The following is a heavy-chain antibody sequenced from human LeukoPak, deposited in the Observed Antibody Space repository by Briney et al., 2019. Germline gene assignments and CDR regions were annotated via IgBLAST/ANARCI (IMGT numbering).Heavy chain of an antibody. J-gene: IGHJ4*02. CDR1: GSPFSAYE. V-gene: IGHV3-48*03. Sequence: GGSLRLSCAASGSPFSAYEMNWVRQAPGKGLEWVSYIAGSDTTTYYADSVKGRFTIFRDNAKNSLYLQMNSLRAEDTALYYCTTLGYHLDSWGQGTLVTVSS. D-gene: IGHD3-22*01. CDR2: IAGSDTTT. CDR3: TTLGYHLDS.